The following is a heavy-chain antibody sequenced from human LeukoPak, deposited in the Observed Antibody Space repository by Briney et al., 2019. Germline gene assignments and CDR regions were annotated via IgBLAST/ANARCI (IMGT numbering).Heavy chain of an antibody. Sequence: ASVKVSCKASGYTFTGYYMHWVRQAPGQGLEWMGRINPNSGGTNYAQKFQGRVTMTRVTSISTAYMELSRLRSDDTAVYYCARSRQSGQLVSRFDYWGQGTLVTVSS. D-gene: IGHD6-6*01. CDR3: ARSRQSGQLVSRFDY. J-gene: IGHJ4*02. V-gene: IGHV1-2*06. CDR2: INPNSGGT. CDR1: GYTFTGYY.